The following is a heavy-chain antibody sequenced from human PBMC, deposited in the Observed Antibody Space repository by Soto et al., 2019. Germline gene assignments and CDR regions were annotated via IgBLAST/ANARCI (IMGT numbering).Heavy chain of an antibody. CDR3: AREFAISIYYDSSAYLDY. V-gene: IGHV3-30-3*01. J-gene: IGHJ4*02. CDR2: ITNDGNSR. D-gene: IGHD3-22*01. Sequence: GGSLRLSCAASGFTFSSYAMLWVRQAPGKGLEWVAVITNDGNSRVYADSVKGRFTISRDNAKNTLYLQMNSLRAEDTAVYYCAREFAISIYYDSSAYLDYWGQGTLVTVSS. CDR1: GFTFSSYA.